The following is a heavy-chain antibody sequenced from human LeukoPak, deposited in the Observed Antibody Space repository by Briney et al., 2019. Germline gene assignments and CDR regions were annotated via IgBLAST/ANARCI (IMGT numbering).Heavy chain of an antibody. V-gene: IGHV3-48*03. CDR3: AELGITMIGGV. CDR2: IRSSGSTI. J-gene: IGHJ6*04. D-gene: IGHD3-10*02. CDR1: GFTFSSYE. Sequence: PGGSLRLSCAASGFTFSSYEMNWVRQAPGKGLEWVSYIRSSGSTIYYADSVKGRFTISRDNAKHSLYLQMNSLRAEDTAVYYCAELGITMIGGVWGKGTTVTISS.